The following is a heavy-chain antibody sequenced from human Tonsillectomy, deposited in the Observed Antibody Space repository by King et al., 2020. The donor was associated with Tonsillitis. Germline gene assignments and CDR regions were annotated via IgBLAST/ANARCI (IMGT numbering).Heavy chain of an antibody. V-gene: IGHV3-73*01. CDR1: GFTFSGSA. CDR3: TRSETGVFDY. Sequence: QLVQSGGGLVQPGGSLKLSCAASGFTFSGSAMHWVRQASGKGLEWVGRIRSKANSYATAYAASEKGRFTISRDDSKNTAYLQMNSLKTEDTAVYYCTRSETGVFDYWGQGTLVTVSS. D-gene: IGHD7-27*01. CDR2: IRSKANSYAT. J-gene: IGHJ4*02.